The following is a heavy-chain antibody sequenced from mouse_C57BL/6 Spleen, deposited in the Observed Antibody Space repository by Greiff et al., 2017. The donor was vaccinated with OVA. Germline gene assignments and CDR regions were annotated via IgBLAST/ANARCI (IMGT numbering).Heavy chain of an antibody. CDR2: IDPETGGT. D-gene: IGHD2-4*01. V-gene: IGHV1-15*01. CDR1: GYTFTDYE. Sequence: QVQLQQSGAELVRPGASVTLSCKASGYTFTDYEMHWVKQTPVHGLEWIGAIDPETGGTAYNQKFKGKAILTADKSSSTAYMELRSLTSEDSAVYYCTRGGLRRTWFAYWGQGTLVTVSA. J-gene: IGHJ3*01. CDR3: TRGGLRRTWFAY.